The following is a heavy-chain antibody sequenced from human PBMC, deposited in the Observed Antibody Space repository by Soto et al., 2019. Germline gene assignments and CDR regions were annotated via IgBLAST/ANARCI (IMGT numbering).Heavy chain of an antibody. Sequence: PSETLSLTCTVSGGSISSSSYYWGWIRQPPGKGLEWIGSIYYSGSTYYNPSLKSRVTISVDTSKNQFSLKLSSVTAADTAVYYCASLAAAGLYGMDVWGQGTTVT. CDR2: IYYSGST. CDR3: ASLAAAGLYGMDV. CDR1: GGSISSSSYY. D-gene: IGHD6-13*01. J-gene: IGHJ6*02. V-gene: IGHV4-39*01.